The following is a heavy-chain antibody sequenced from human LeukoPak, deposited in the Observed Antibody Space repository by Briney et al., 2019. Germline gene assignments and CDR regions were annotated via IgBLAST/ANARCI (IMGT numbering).Heavy chain of an antibody. V-gene: IGHV3-23*01. CDR2: IGASGSHT. CDR1: GFTCSSYW. D-gene: IGHD7-27*01. CDR3: ARDLSSLGLDD. Sequence: GGSLRLSCAASGFTCSSYWMSWVRQAPGKGLEWVSGIGASGSHTYFADSVKGRFSISRDNSKNTVYLQMNSLRAGDTALYFCARDLSSLGLDDWGQGTLVTVSS. J-gene: IGHJ4*02.